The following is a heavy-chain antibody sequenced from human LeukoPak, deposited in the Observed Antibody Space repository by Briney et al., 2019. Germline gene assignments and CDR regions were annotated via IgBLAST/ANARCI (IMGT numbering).Heavy chain of an antibody. D-gene: IGHD3-22*01. V-gene: IGHV1-18*01. Sequence: ASVKVSCKASGNTFSSYGITWVRQAPGQGLEWMGWISAYNGNTNYAQKLQGRVTMTTDTSTSTAYMELRSLRSDDTAVYYCARDSPLNPNDSSGYYSGYYGMDVWGQGTTVTVSS. CDR2: ISAYNGNT. CDR3: ARDSPLNPNDSSGYYSGYYGMDV. CDR1: GNTFSSYG. J-gene: IGHJ6*02.